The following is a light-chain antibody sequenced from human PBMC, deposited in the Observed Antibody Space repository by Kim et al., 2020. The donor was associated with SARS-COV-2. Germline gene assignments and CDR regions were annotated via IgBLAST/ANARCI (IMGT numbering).Light chain of an antibody. V-gene: IGKV1-13*02. Sequence: AIPLTQSPSSLSASVGDRVTLSCRASHGINSALAWYQQKPGSPPKLLIFDASNLESGVSSRFSGSGSGTHFTLPISSLQPEDFATYYCQQFDTYPLPFGGGTKVDIK. J-gene: IGKJ4*01. CDR2: DAS. CDR3: QQFDTYPLP. CDR1: HGINSA.